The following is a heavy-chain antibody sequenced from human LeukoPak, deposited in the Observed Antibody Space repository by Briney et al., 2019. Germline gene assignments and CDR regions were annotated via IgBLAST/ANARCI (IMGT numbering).Heavy chain of an antibody. D-gene: IGHD1-26*01. V-gene: IGHV1-18*01. Sequence: ASVKVSCKASGYTFTSYGMSWVRQAPGQGLEWMGWISAYNGNTNYAQKLQGRVTMTTDTSTSTAYMELRSLRSDDTAVYYCARDCFPKCSVGARTYFDYWGQGTLVTVSS. CDR1: GYTFTSYG. CDR2: ISAYNGNT. J-gene: IGHJ4*02. CDR3: ARDCFPKCSVGARTYFDY.